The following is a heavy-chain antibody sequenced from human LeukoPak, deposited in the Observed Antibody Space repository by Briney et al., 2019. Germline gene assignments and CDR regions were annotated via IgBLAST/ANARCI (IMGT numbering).Heavy chain of an antibody. J-gene: IGHJ3*02. CDR1: GYTFTSYG. Sequence: ASVKVSCKASGYTFTSYGISWVRQAPGQGLEWMGWISAYNGNTNYAQKLQGRVTMTTDTSTSTAYMELRSLRSGDTAVYYCARGLQENLAWLQAFSAFDIGGQGTMVTVSS. CDR2: ISAYNGNT. V-gene: IGHV1-18*01. CDR3: ARGLQENLAWLQAFSAFDI. D-gene: IGHD5-12*01.